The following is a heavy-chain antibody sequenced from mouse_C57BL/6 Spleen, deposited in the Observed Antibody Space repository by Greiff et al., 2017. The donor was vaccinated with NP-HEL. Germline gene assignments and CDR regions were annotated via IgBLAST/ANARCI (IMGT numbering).Heavy chain of an antibody. Sequence: EVMLVESGEGLVKPGGSLKLSCAASGFTFSSYAMSWVRQTPEKRLEWVAYISSGGDYIYYADTVKGRFTISRDNARNTLYLQMSSLKSEDTAMYYCTRDGYYGDYYAMDYWGQGTSVTVSS. CDR2: ISSGGDYI. J-gene: IGHJ4*01. D-gene: IGHD2-3*01. CDR3: TRDGYYGDYYAMDY. CDR1: GFTFSSYA. V-gene: IGHV5-9-1*02.